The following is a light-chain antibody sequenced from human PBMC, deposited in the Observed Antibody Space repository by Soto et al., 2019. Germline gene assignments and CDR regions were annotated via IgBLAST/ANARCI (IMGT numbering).Light chain of an antibody. CDR1: QSVSSSY. CDR3: QQYGTSPWT. CDR2: GAS. V-gene: IGKV3-20*01. J-gene: IGKJ1*01. Sequence: PGTLSLSPGERATLSCRASQSVSSSYLAWYQQKPGRAPRLLIYGASSRATGIPDRFSGSGSGTDFTLTINRLEPEDFAVYYCQQYGTSPWTFGQGTKVEIK.